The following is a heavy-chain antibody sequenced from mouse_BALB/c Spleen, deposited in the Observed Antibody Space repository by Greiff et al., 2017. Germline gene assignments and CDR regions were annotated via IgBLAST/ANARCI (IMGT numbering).Heavy chain of an antibody. CDR3: ARDDYYGSRGAMDY. J-gene: IGHJ4*01. CDR2: IRNKANGYTT. D-gene: IGHD1-1*01. CDR1: GFTFTDYY. V-gene: IGHV7-3*02. Sequence: EVKVVESGGGLVQPGGSLRLSCATSGFTFTDYYMSWVRQPPGKALEWLGFIRNKANGYTTEYSASVKGRFTISRDNSQSILYLQMNTLRAEDSATYYCARDDYYGSRGAMDYWGQGTSVTVSS.